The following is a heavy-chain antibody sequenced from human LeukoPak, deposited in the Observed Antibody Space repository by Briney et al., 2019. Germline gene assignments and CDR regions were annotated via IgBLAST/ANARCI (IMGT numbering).Heavy chain of an antibody. CDR3: ARQGCTTTSCHTIDY. Sequence: GESLKISCKGSGYTYTKSWIAWVRQVPGNGLELMGIIYPVDSETRYSPSFQGQVTISVDKSISTAYLQWSSLKASDTAMYYCARQGCTTTSCHTIDYWGQGTLVTVSS. CDR2: IYPVDSET. D-gene: IGHD2-2*02. CDR1: GYTYTKSW. V-gene: IGHV5-51*01. J-gene: IGHJ4*02.